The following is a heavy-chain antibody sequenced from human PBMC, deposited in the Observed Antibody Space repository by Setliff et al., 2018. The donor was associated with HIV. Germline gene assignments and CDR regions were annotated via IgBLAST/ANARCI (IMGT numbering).Heavy chain of an antibody. CDR3: AKERYDSSGYSYRFFNY. CDR1: GGSISSGSYY. Sequence: LSLTCTVSGGSISSGSYYWSWIRQPAGKGLEWIGRIYSSGSTNYNPSLKSRVTISVDTSKNQFSLKLSSVTAADTAVYYCAKERYDSSGYSYRFFNYWGLGSLVTVSS. CDR2: IYSSGST. J-gene: IGHJ4*02. V-gene: IGHV4-61*02. D-gene: IGHD3-22*01.